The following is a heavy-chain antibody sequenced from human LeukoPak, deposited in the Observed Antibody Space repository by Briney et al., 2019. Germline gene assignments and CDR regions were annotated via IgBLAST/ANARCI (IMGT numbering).Heavy chain of an antibody. CDR2: INPSGGST. D-gene: IGHD2-21*02. CDR3: ARGKHIVVVTAPKWFDP. CDR1: GYTFTSYY. J-gene: IGHJ5*02. V-gene: IGHV1-46*01. Sequence: GASVRVSCKASGYTFTSYYMHWVRQAPGQGLEWMGIINPSGGSTSYAQKFQGRVTMTRDTSTSTVYMELSSLRSEDTAVYYCARGKHIVVVTAPKWFDPWGQGTLVTVSS.